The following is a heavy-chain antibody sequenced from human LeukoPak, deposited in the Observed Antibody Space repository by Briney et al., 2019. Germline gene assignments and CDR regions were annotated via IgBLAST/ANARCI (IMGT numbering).Heavy chain of an antibody. CDR3: AKAYSSGGPGHYFDY. V-gene: IGHV3-74*01. Sequence: GGSLRLSCAASGFTFSSYWMHWVRQAPGKGLVWVSRVNSDGSSTYYADSVKGRFTISRDNSKNTLYLQMNSLRAEDTAVYYCAKAYSSGGPGHYFDYWGQGTLVTVSS. CDR2: VNSDGSST. J-gene: IGHJ4*02. D-gene: IGHD6-19*01. CDR1: GFTFSSYW.